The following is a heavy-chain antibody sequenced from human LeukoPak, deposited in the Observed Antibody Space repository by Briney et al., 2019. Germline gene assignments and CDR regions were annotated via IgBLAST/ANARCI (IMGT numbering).Heavy chain of an antibody. D-gene: IGHD4-17*01. CDR3: AREGDYGTSFDY. V-gene: IGHV3-30*03. J-gene: IGHJ4*02. Sequence: QSGGSLRLSCAASGFTFSSYGMHWVRQAPGKGLEWVAVISYDGSNKYYADSVKGRFTISRDNSKNTLYLQMNSLRAEDTAVYYCAREGDYGTSFDYWGQGTLVTVSS. CDR2: ISYDGSNK. CDR1: GFTFSSYG.